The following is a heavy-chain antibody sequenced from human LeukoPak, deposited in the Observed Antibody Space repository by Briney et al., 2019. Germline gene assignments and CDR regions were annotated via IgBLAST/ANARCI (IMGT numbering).Heavy chain of an antibody. CDR1: GGTFSSYA. CDR3: AWKAQDCSSTSCYLEYYYGMDV. J-gene: IGHJ6*02. V-gene: IGHV1-69*04. D-gene: IGHD2-2*01. CDR2: IIPILGIA. Sequence: ASVKVSCKASGGTFSSYAIIWVRQAPGQGLEWMGRIIPILGIANYAQKFQGRVTITADKSTSTAYMELSSLRSEDTAVYYCAWKAQDCSSTSCYLEYYYGMDVWGQGTTVTVSS.